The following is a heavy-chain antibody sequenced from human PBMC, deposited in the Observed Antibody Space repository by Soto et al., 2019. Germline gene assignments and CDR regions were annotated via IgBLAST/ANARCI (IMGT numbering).Heavy chain of an antibody. CDR3: AKDADVCWFDP. CDR1: GFTFSSYA. Sequence: GSLLLACSASGFTFSSYAMSWVRQAPGKGLEWVSAISGSGGSTYYADSVKGRFTISRDNSKNTLYLQMNSLRVEDTAVYYCAKDADVCWFDPWGQGTLVTVSS. CDR2: ISGSGGST. V-gene: IGHV3-23*01. J-gene: IGHJ5*02.